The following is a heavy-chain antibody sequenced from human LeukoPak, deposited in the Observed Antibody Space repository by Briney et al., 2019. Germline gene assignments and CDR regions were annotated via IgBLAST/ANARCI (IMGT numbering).Heavy chain of an antibody. Sequence: PSETLSLTCTVSGGSISSYYWSWIRQPPGKGLEWIGYIYYSGSTNYNPSLTSRVTISVDTSKNQFSLKLSSVTAADTAVYYCARAGGVGWYYYMDVWGKGTTVTVSS. J-gene: IGHJ6*03. V-gene: IGHV4-59*12. D-gene: IGHD3-16*01. CDR2: IYYSGST. CDR3: ARAGGVGWYYYMDV. CDR1: GGSISSYY.